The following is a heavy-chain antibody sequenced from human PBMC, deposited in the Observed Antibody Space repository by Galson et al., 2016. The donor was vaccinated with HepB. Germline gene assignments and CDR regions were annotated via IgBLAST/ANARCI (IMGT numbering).Heavy chain of an antibody. CDR2: ISYDGSDK. D-gene: IGHD3-16*01. Sequence: SLRLSCAASGFTFSSYGMHWVRQAPGKGLEWVAVISYDGSDKYYAGSVKGRFTISRDNSKNTLFLQMNSLRPEDTAVYYCAKRGRNRKFYYVYYFDFWGQGTLVTVSS. V-gene: IGHV3-30*18. CDR1: GFTFSSYG. CDR3: AKRGRNRKFYYVYYFDF. J-gene: IGHJ4*02.